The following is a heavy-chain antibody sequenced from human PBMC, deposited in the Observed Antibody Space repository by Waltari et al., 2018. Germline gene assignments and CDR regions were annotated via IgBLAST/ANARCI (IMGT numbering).Heavy chain of an antibody. CDR3: ARDSSHLPAAFDN. V-gene: IGHV3-74*01. D-gene: IGHD2-2*01. J-gene: IGHJ4*02. CDR1: GFPFSRFR. CDR2: ISNDGRTT. Sequence: EVELVQSGGGLVQPGGSMRLSCAAPGFPFSRFRMQWVSQVPGKGRVWVSRISNDGRTTDNTDAVKGRFTISRDNAKDTLYLQMNSLRAEDTAVYYCARDSSHLPAAFDNWGQGTLVTVSS.